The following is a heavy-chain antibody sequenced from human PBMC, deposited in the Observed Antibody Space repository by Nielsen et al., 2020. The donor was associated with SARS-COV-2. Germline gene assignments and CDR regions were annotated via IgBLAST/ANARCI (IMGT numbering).Heavy chain of an antibody. CDR2: IWSDGSSG. CDR1: GFIFPQYG. Sequence: GESLKISCAASGFIFPQYGMHWVRQAPGKGLEWVALIWSDGSSGYYADSVKGRFTISRDNAKNTLYLQMNSLRGEDTAVYYCAKLLWASGLDVWGQGTTVTVSS. V-gene: IGHV3-33*03. CDR3: AKLLWASGLDV. J-gene: IGHJ6*02. D-gene: IGHD3-10*01.